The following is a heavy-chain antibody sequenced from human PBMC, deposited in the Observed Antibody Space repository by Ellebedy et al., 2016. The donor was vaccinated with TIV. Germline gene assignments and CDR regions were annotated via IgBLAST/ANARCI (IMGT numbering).Heavy chain of an antibody. Sequence: GESLKISXSASGFTFSSYRMNWFRKAPGQGLEWVSYISSSSSTIYYADSVKGRFTISRDNAKNSLYMQMNSLRDEDTAVYYCARDCIAVAGRYGTDVWGQGTTVTVSS. J-gene: IGHJ6*02. CDR1: GFTFSSYR. CDR3: ARDCIAVAGRYGTDV. V-gene: IGHV3-48*02. CDR2: ISSSSSTI. D-gene: IGHD6-19*01.